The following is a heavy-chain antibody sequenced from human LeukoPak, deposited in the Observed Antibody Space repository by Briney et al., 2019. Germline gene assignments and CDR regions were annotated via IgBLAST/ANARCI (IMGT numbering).Heavy chain of an antibody. Sequence: GESLQISCKGSGYSFTSYWVGWVRQMPGKGLEYMGIIYPGDSDTRYNPSFQGQVTISADKSVSTAYLQWSSLKASDTAMYYCARAGSSTYYHFDYWGRGTLVTVSS. D-gene: IGHD3-22*01. V-gene: IGHV5-51*01. CDR3: ARAGSSTYYHFDY. CDR1: GYSFTSYW. CDR2: IYPGDSDT. J-gene: IGHJ4*01.